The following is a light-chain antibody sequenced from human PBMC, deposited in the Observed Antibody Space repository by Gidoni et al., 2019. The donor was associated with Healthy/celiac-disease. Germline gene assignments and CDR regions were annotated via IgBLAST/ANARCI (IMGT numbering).Light chain of an antibody. CDR3: CSYAGSLWV. V-gene: IGLV2-11*01. Sequence: QSALTQPRSVSGSPGQSVTIPCTGTSRDVGGYNYVSWYQQHPGKAPKLMIYDVSKRPSGVPDRFSGSKSGNTASLTISGLQAEDEADYYCCSYAGSLWVFGGGTKLTVL. CDR2: DVS. J-gene: IGLJ3*02. CDR1: SRDVGGYNY.